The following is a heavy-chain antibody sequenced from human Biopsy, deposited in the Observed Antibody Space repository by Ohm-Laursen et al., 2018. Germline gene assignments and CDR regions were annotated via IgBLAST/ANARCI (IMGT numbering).Heavy chain of an antibody. Sequence: TLSLTCTVSGDSITNTIYYWAWIRQHPGKGLEWIGNTYYDGTTYYNPSLKSRFTISVDTSKNQFSLKLSSVTAADTAVYYCARDRGGYNYYYAMDVWGQGTTVTVSS. CDR1: GDSITNTIYY. CDR3: ARDRGGYNYYYAMDV. V-gene: IGHV4-31*03. CDR2: TYYDGTT. D-gene: IGHD3-22*01. J-gene: IGHJ6*02.